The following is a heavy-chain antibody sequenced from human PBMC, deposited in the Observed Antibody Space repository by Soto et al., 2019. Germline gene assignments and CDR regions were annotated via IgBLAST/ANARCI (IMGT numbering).Heavy chain of an antibody. CDR1: GFTFSSYS. D-gene: IGHD6-13*01. V-gene: IGHV3-48*01. Sequence: GGSLRLSCAASGFTFSSYSMNWVRQAPGKGLEWVSYISSSSSTIYYADSVKGRFTISRDNAKNSLYLQMNSLRAEDTAVYYCARDLQQLDAFGIWGQGTMVTVSS. CDR2: ISSSSSTI. J-gene: IGHJ3*02. CDR3: ARDLQQLDAFGI.